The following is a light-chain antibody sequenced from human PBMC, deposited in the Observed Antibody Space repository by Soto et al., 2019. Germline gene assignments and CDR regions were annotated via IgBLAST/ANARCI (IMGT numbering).Light chain of an antibody. J-gene: IGKJ4*01. V-gene: IGKV1-39*01. CDR1: QRIISW. CDR2: AAS. Sequence: IQLTQCPSSLSASSEYRFTISCQSSQRIISWLAWYQQKPGKAPKLLIYAASSLQSGVPSRFSGCGSGTDFTLTISSLEPEDFATYYCQQSYRAARTFGRGTKVDI. CDR3: QQSYRAART.